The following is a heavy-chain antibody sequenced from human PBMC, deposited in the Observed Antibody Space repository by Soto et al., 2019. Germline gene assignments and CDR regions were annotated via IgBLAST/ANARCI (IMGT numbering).Heavy chain of an antibody. CDR3: ARDQGYYGSGRAFDY. J-gene: IGHJ4*02. Sequence: EVQLVESGGGLVKPGGSLRLSCAASGFTFSSYSMNWVRQAPGKGLEWVSSISSSSSYIYYADSVKGRFTISRDNAKSSLYLQMNSLRAEDTAVYYCARDQGYYGSGRAFDYWGQGTLVTVAS. CDR1: GFTFSSYS. V-gene: IGHV3-21*01. D-gene: IGHD3-10*01. CDR2: ISSSSSYI.